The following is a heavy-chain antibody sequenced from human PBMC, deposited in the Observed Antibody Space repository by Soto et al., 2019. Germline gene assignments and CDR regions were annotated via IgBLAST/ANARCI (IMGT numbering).Heavy chain of an antibody. CDR3: ARSLSTISARPDS. J-gene: IGHJ4*02. D-gene: IGHD6-6*01. CDR2: INPNTGGT. CDR1: GYTFTGYF. Sequence: QVQLVQSGAEVQKPGASVKVSCKASGYTFTGYFIHWVRQAPGQGLEWMGWINPNTGGTYYAQKFQGRVTMSRDTSISTAYMELSRLTSDDTAMYYCARSLSTISARPDSWGQGTLVTVSS. V-gene: IGHV1-2*02.